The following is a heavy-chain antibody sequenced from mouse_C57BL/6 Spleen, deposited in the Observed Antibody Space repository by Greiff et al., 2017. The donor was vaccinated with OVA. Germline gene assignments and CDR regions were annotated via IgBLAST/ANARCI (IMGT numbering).Heavy chain of an antibody. D-gene: IGHD2-5*01. CDR2: IDPETGGT. CDR3: TRSYYSNHGWFAY. CDR1: GYTFTDYE. V-gene: IGHV1-15*01. Sequence: QVQLQQSGAELVRPGASVTLSCKASGYTFTDYEMHWVKQTPVHGLEWIGAIDPETGGTAYNQKFKGKAILTADKSSSTAYMELRSLTSEDSAVYYCTRSYYSNHGWFAYWGQGTLVTVSA. J-gene: IGHJ3*01.